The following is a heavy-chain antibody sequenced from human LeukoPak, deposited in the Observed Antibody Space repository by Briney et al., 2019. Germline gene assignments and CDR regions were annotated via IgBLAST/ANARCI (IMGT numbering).Heavy chain of an antibody. CDR1: GYTFTGYY. V-gene: IGHV1-2*02. CDR3: ARDIREYSSSSWFDH. J-gene: IGHJ5*02. CDR2: INPNSGGT. D-gene: IGHD6-6*01. Sequence: ASVKVSCKASGYTFTGYYMHWVRQAPGQGLEWMGWINPNSGGTNYAQKFQGRVTMTRDTSISIAYMELSRLRSDDTAVYYCARDIREYSSSSWFDHWGQGTLVTVSS.